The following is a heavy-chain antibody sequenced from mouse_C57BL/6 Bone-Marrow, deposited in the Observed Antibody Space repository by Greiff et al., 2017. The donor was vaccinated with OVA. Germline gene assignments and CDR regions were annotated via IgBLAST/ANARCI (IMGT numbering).Heavy chain of an antibody. Sequence: EVHLVESGGGLVKPGGSLKLSCAASGFTFSDYGMHWVRQAPEKGLEWVAYISSGSSTIYFADTVKGRFTISRDNAKNTLFLQMTSLRSEDTAMYYCARYYSKGAYWGQGTLVTVSA. CDR2: ISSGSSTI. CDR3: ARYYSKGAY. J-gene: IGHJ3*01. V-gene: IGHV5-17*01. D-gene: IGHD2-5*01. CDR1: GFTFSDYG.